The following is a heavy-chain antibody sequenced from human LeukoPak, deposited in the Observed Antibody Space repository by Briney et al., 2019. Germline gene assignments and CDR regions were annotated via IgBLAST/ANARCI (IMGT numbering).Heavy chain of an antibody. CDR2: IYPGDSDT. Sequence: GESLKISCKGSGYSFTSYWIGWVRQMPGKGLEWMGIIYPGDSDTRNSPSFQGQVTISADKSISTAYLQWSSLKASDTATYYCARLDGYYDSSGYYPRGAFDIWGQGTMVTVSS. J-gene: IGHJ3*02. V-gene: IGHV5-51*01. CDR3: ARLDGYYDSSGYYPRGAFDI. D-gene: IGHD3-22*01. CDR1: GYSFTSYW.